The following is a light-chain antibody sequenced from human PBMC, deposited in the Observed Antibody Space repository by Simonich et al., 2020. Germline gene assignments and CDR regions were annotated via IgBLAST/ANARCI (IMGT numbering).Light chain of an antibody. CDR3: SSYTSSSTWV. CDR1: SSDVGAYKY. V-gene: IGLV2-14*03. Sequence: QSALTQPASVSGSPGQSITISCTGTSSDVGAYKYVSLYQHHPGKAPKLMFDVVSNRPSGFSNRFSGSKSGNTASLTISGLQTEDEADYYCSSYTSSSTWVFGGGTKLTVL. CDR2: VVS. J-gene: IGLJ3*02.